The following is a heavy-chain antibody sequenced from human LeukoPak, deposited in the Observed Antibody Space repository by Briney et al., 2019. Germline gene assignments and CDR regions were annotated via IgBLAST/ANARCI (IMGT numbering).Heavy chain of an antibody. Sequence: SETLSLTCTVSGGSINSYYLSWIRQPPGKGLEWIGHIYYSGSTNYNPSLKSRVTISVDTSKNQFSLKLNSVTAADTAVYYCARGPYSYYMDVWGKGTTVTVSS. V-gene: IGHV4-59*01. D-gene: IGHD3-16*01. J-gene: IGHJ6*03. CDR3: ARGPYSYYMDV. CDR1: GGSINSYY. CDR2: IYYSGST.